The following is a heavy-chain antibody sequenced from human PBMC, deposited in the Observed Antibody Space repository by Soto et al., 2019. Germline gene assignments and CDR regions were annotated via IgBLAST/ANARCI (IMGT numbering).Heavy chain of an antibody. CDR2: INAANGAT. CDR1: GYTFTAYT. D-gene: IGHD5-12*01. V-gene: IGHV1-3*01. Sequence: QVQFVQSGAEVKKPGASVKVSCKAFGYTFTAYTIHWVRQAPGQSLEWMGWINAANGATKYSEKFQGRVTITRDTSARTAYMDLSSLSSKDTAVYFCARVSFETSGFADYWGQGTLVTVSS. J-gene: IGHJ4*02. CDR3: ARVSFETSGFADY.